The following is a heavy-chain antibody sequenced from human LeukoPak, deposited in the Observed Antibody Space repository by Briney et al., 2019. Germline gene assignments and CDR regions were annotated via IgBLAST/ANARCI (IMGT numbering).Heavy chain of an antibody. D-gene: IGHD2-2*01. CDR2: ISSSSSCI. Sequence: GGSLRLSCAASGFTFSSYSMNWVRQAPGKGLEWVSSISSSSSCIYYADSVKGRFTISRDNAKNSLYLQMNSLRAEDTAVYYCARSCSSTSCYEGAFDIWGQGTMVTVSS. V-gene: IGHV3-21*01. CDR3: ARSCSSTSCYEGAFDI. J-gene: IGHJ3*02. CDR1: GFTFSSYS.